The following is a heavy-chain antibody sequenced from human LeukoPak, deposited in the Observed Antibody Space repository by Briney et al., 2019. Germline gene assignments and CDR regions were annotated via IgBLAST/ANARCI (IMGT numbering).Heavy chain of an antibody. CDR1: GFTVSRNY. D-gene: IGHD3-22*01. CDR2: IYSGGST. V-gene: IGHV3-66*01. CDR3: VKATDSSRYPLGLDY. J-gene: IGHJ4*02. Sequence: GGSLRLSCAASGFTVSRNYMSWVRQAPGRGLEWVSVIYSGGSTYYADSVKGRFTISRDNSRSTLYLQMSSLRAEDTAVYYCVKATDSSRYPLGLDYWGQGTLVSVSS.